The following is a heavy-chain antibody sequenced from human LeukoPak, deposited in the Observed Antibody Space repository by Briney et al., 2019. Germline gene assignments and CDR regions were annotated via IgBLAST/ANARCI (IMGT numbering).Heavy chain of an antibody. CDR2: IKQDGSQK. CDR3: ARPPLGYCTGGSCSFDP. V-gene: IGHV3-7*01. D-gene: IGHD2-15*01. J-gene: IGHJ5*02. Sequence: GGSLRLSCAASRFTFSSYAMNWVRQAPGKGLEWVATIKQDGSQKYYVDSVKGRFTISRDNAKNSLYLQMSNLRGEDTAVYYCARPPLGYCTGGSCSFDPWGQGTLVTVSS. CDR1: RFTFSSYA.